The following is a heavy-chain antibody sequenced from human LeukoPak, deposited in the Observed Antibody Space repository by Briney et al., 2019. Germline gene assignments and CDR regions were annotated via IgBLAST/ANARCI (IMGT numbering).Heavy chain of an antibody. CDR2: VGLTGGSI. V-gene: IGHV3-21*04. Sequence: GGSLRLSCTASGFTSNNYAMSWVRQSPGKGLEWISSVGLTGGSIYYADSIKGRFTISRDNANNSVFLHMNSLRAEDTGVYYCAREYGGNSLDKWGQGVLVTVSS. CDR1: GFTSNNYA. J-gene: IGHJ4*02. D-gene: IGHD4-23*01. CDR3: AREYGGNSLDK.